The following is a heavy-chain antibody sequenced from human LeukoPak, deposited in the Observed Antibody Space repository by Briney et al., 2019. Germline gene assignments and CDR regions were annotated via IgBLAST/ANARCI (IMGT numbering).Heavy chain of an antibody. CDR1: GGSFRTYY. CDR3: ARSSGGAGNNY. D-gene: IGHD6-19*01. J-gene: IGHJ4*02. V-gene: IGHV4-34*01. Sequence: SETLSLTCAVYGGSFRTYYWSWIRQPPGKGLEWIGEINHSGSTNYNPSLKSRVTISVDTSKNQFSLKLSSVTAADTAVYYCARSSGGAGNNYWGQGTLVTVSS. CDR2: INHSGST.